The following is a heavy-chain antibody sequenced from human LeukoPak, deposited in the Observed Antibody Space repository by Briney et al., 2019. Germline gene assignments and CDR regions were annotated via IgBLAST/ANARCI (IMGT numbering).Heavy chain of an antibody. CDR3: ARAPQIVVVIDY. CDR1: GFTFSSYA. CDR2: ISYDGSNK. Sequence: GGSLRLSCAASGFTFSSYAMHWVRQAPGKGLEWVAVISYDGSNKYYADSVKGRFTISRDNSKNTLYLQMNSPRAEDTAVYYCARAPQIVVVIDYWGQGTLVTVSS. V-gene: IGHV3-30-3*01. J-gene: IGHJ4*02. D-gene: IGHD3-22*01.